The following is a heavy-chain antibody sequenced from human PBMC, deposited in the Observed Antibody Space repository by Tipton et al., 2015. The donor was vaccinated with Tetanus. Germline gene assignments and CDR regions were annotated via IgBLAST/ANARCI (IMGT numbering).Heavy chain of an antibody. CDR2: TYYRSKWFN. CDR3: ARDPGHSAVV. J-gene: IGHJ6*02. D-gene: IGHD4-11*01. V-gene: IGHV6-1*01. CDR1: GDSVSSNTMA. Sequence: GLEKPSQTLSLTCAISGDSVSSNTMAWNWIRQSPSRGLEWLGRTYYRSKWFNDYAVSLRGRITVNADTSRNQFSLQLNSVIPEDTAVYYCARDPGHSAVVWGQGTTVTVSS.